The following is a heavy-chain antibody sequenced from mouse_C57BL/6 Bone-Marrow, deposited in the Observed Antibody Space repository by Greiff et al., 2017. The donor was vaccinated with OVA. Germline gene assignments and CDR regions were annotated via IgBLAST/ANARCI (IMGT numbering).Heavy chain of an antibody. CDR1: GYTFTSYS. CDR2: INPSSGYT. D-gene: IGHD4-1*01. V-gene: IGHV1-4*01. J-gene: IGHJ2*01. Sequence: VQLQQSGADLARPGASVKMSCKASGYTFTSYSMHWVKQRPGQGLEWIGYINPSSGYTKYNQKFKDKATLTADKSSSTAYMQLSSLTSEDSAVYYCAKNRDPYYFDYWGQGTTLTVSS. CDR3: AKNRDPYYFDY.